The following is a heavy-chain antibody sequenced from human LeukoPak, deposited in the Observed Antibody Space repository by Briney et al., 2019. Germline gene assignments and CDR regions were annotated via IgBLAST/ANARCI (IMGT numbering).Heavy chain of an antibody. CDR2: IIPIFGTA. Sequence: SVTVSCKASGGTFSSYAISWVRQAPGQGLEWMGGIIPIFGTANYAQKFQGRVTITADGSTSTAYMELSSLRSEDTAVYYCARGDILTGYYRNYYYYYMDVWGKGTTVTISS. CDR1: GGTFSSYA. J-gene: IGHJ6*03. D-gene: IGHD3-9*01. CDR3: ARGDILTGYYRNYYYYYMDV. V-gene: IGHV1-69*13.